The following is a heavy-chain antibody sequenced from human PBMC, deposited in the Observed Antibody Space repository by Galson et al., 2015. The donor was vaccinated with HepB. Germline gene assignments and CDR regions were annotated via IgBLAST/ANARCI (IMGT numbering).Heavy chain of an antibody. Sequence: SVKVSCKASGYTFTSYAMNWVRQAPGQGLEWMGWINTNTGNPTYAQGFTGRFVFSLDTSVSTAYLQISSLKAEDTAVYYCAREFLTYYYGSGSLPEGYFDLWGRGTLVTVSS. CDR3: AREFLTYYYGSGSLPEGYFDL. J-gene: IGHJ2*01. CDR2: INTNTGNP. D-gene: IGHD3-10*01. V-gene: IGHV7-4-1*02. CDR1: GYTFTSYA.